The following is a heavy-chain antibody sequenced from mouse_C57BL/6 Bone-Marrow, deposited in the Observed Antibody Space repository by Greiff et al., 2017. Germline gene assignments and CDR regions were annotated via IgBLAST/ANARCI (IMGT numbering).Heavy chain of an antibody. CDR3: ARDAGYYDLYYAMDY. Sequence: VQLQQSGPVLVKPGPSVKISCKASGFTFTDYYMHWVKQSNGKSLEWIGLVYPYNGGTSYNQKFKGKATLTVDTSSSTAYMELNSLTSEDSEVFYCARDAGYYDLYYAMDYWGQGTSVTVSS. V-gene: IGHV1-36*01. J-gene: IGHJ4*01. CDR1: GFTFTDYY. CDR2: VYPYNGGT. D-gene: IGHD2-4*01.